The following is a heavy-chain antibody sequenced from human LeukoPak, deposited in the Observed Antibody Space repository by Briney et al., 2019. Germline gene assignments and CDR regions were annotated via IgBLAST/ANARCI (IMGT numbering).Heavy chain of an antibody. Sequence: PSETLSLTCTVSGGSISSGSYYWSWIRQPAGKGLEWIGRIYTSGSTNYNPSLKSRVTISVDTSKNQFSLKLSSVTAADTAVYYCASSGIIGGSSWYFNWFDPWGQGTLVTVSS. CDR1: GGSISSGSYY. D-gene: IGHD6-13*01. CDR3: ASSGIIGGSSWYFNWFDP. V-gene: IGHV4-61*02. J-gene: IGHJ5*02. CDR2: IYTSGST.